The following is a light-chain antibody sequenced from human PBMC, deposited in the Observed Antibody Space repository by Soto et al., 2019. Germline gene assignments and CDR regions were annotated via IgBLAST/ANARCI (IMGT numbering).Light chain of an antibody. CDR1: QSISRK. J-gene: IGKJ4*01. Sequence: EIVLTQSPDTLSLSPGERATLSCRASQSISRKLAWYQQKPGQAPRLLIYDASNRAPGIPARFSGSGSGTDFTLTISSLEPEDFAVYCCQQHIKWPPTFGGGTKVEIK. CDR3: QQHIKWPPT. CDR2: DAS. V-gene: IGKV3-11*01.